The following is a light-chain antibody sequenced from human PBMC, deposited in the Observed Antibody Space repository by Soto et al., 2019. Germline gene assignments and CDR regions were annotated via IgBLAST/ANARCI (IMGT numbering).Light chain of an antibody. Sequence: QSVLTQPPSASGTPGQRVTISCSGSSSNIGRDPVNWYQELPGTAPKLLIYDSNQRPSGVPDRFSGSKSGTSASLAISGLQSEDEADYFCAGWDGSLRGFVFGTGTKVTVL. CDR1: SSNIGRDP. CDR3: AGWDGSLRGFV. CDR2: DSN. V-gene: IGLV1-44*01. J-gene: IGLJ1*01.